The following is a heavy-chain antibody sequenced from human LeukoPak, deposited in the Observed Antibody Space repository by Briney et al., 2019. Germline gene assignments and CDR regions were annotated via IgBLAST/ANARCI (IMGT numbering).Heavy chain of an antibody. J-gene: IGHJ4*02. CDR3: ARFGSLLRYFDPGYFDY. D-gene: IGHD3-9*01. V-gene: IGHV4-34*01. CDR2: INHSGST. CDR1: GGSFSGYY. Sequence: PSETLCLTCAVYGGSFSGYYWSWIRQPPGKGLEWIGEINHSGSTNYNPSLKSRVTISVDTSKNQFSLKLSSVTAADTAVYYCARFGSLLRYFDPGYFDYWGQGTLVTVSS.